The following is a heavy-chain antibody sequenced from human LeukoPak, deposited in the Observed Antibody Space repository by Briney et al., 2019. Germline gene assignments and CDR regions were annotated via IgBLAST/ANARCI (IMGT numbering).Heavy chain of an antibody. J-gene: IGHJ5*02. CDR2: MYYSGST. V-gene: IGHV4-59*08. CDR3: AGHDYYGSGSYR. Sequence: KPSETLSLTCTVSGGSISSYQWSWLRQPPGKGLEWIGYMYYSGSTEYNPSLKSRVTISGDTSKNQFSLKLISVTAADAAVYYCAGHDYYGSGSYRWGQGTLVTVSS. CDR1: GGSISSYQ. D-gene: IGHD3-10*01.